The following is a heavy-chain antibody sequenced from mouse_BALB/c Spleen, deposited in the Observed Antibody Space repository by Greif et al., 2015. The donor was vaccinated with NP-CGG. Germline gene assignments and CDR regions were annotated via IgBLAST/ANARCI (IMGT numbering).Heavy chain of an antibody. CDR1: GFSLTSYG. CDR3: AREDGNYVGAMDY. CDR2: IWAGGST. D-gene: IGHD2-1*01. Sequence: QVQLKESGPGLVAPSQSLSFTCTVSGFSLTSYGVHWVRQPPGKGLEWLGVIWAGGSTKYNSALMSRLSISKENSKSXVFLKMNSLQTDDTAMYYCAREDGNYVGAMDYWGQGTSVTVSS. J-gene: IGHJ4*01. V-gene: IGHV2-9*02.